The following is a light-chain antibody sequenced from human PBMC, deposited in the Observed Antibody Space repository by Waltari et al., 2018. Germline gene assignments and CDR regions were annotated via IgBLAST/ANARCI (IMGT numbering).Light chain of an antibody. Sequence: QTALNQPASVSGSPGQSITISCAGATNNIGTYNLVSWYQQHPDKAPKLIIFEGVKRPSGVSNRFSGSKSDNTASLTISGLQTEDEADYYCCSYRGNSTFVFGGGTKLTVL. V-gene: IGLV2-23*03. CDR3: CSYRGNSTFV. CDR2: EGV. CDR1: TNNIGTYNL. J-gene: IGLJ2*01.